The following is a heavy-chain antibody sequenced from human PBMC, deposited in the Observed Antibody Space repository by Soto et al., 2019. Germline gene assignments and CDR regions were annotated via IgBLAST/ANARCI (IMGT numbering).Heavy chain of an antibody. Sequence: QVQLQESGPRLVKPSQTLSLSCTVSGASISSADYFWSWVRQPPGKGLEWIGYHRYTGSTYYNPSLKRRVTISVDTSKNQFSLKLNSVTAADTAVYYCARLPLYGIFRAFDIWGQGTMVFVSS. CDR1: GASISSADYF. CDR3: ARLPLYGIFRAFDI. V-gene: IGHV4-30-4*01. D-gene: IGHD2-2*02. CDR2: HRYTGST. J-gene: IGHJ3*02.